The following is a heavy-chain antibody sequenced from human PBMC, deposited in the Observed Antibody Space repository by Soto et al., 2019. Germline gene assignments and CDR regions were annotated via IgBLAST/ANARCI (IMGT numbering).Heavy chain of an antibody. CDR1: GFSVTNNY. CDR2: IDIGGNT. CDR3: ARGRGSTGYLGREHYFDY. D-gene: IGHD2-2*01. V-gene: IGHV3-66*01. J-gene: IGHJ4*02. Sequence: EVQVLESGGGLVQPGGSLRLSCAASGFSVTNNYMNWVRQAPGKGLEWVSIIDIGGNTYYADSVKDRFTISRDNSRNTLYLHMDSLRAEDTAVYYCARGRGSTGYLGREHYFDYWGQGTLVTVSP.